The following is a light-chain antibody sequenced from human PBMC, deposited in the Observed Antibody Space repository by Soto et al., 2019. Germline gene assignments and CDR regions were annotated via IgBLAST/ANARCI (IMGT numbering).Light chain of an antibody. CDR1: QSISTW. J-gene: IGKJ1*01. CDR2: KAS. CDR3: QHYNSYPWT. Sequence: DILMTQSPSTLSASVGDRVTITCRASQSISTWLAWYQQKAGKAPKLLIYKASSLESGVPSRFSGSGSGTEFTLTISSLQPDDFATYYCQHYNSYPWTFGQGTKVEIK. V-gene: IGKV1-5*03.